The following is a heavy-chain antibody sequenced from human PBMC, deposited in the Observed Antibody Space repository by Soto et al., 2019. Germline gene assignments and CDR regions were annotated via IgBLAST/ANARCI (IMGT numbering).Heavy chain of an antibody. V-gene: IGHV3-30-3*01. Sequence: QVHLVESGGGVVQPGRSLRLSCAASGFTFSNNAMDWVRQAPGKGLEWVAVISYDGNNKYIAESVKGRFTISRDNSKNTLFLQMNSLRAEDTAVYYCARGTTTSAFSAMDVWGPGTTVTVSS. CDR3: ARGTTTSAFSAMDV. CDR1: GFTFSNNA. CDR2: ISYDGNNK. J-gene: IGHJ6*02. D-gene: IGHD1-1*01.